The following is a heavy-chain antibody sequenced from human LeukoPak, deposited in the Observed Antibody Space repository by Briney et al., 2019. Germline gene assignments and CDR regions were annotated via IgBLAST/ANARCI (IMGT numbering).Heavy chain of an antibody. J-gene: IGHJ6*04. CDR3: AKGDCSSTSCSGFYGMDV. D-gene: IGHD2-2*01. Sequence: GSMRLSCAASGFTYSSYAMIWARQAKGKGLEWVSTTSGGSTYYADSVKGRFTISRDNSKSTLYLQMNSLRAEDTAVYYCAKGDCSSTSCSGFYGMDVWGRGTTVTVSS. CDR2: TSGGST. CDR1: GFTYSSYA. V-gene: IGHV3-23*01.